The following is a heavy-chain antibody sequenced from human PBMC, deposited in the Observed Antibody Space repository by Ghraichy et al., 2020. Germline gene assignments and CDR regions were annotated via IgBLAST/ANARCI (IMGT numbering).Heavy chain of an antibody. V-gene: IGHV3-21*01. CDR1: GFTFSDYN. CDR3: ARGRGATPGYYFDY. CDR2: ISSTSIYI. D-gene: IGHD1-26*01. J-gene: IGHJ4*02. Sequence: GESLRLSCAASGFTFSDYNMNWVRQAPGKGLEWVSSISSTSIYIRYTDSLRGRFTISRDNAKNSLYLHMSSLRAEDTAVYYWARGRGATPGYYFDYWGQGSLVTVSS.